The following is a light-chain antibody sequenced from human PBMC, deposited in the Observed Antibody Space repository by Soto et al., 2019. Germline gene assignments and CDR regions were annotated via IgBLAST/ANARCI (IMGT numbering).Light chain of an antibody. CDR2: DAS. J-gene: IGKJ1*01. Sequence: DIQLTQSPSFLSASVGDRVTITCRASQGISSYLAWYQQKPGRAPRLLIYDASSLERGVPSRFSGSGSGTEFTLTISSLQPDDFATYYCQQYDTYSRTFGQGTKVDIK. CDR1: QGISSY. V-gene: IGKV1-5*01. CDR3: QQYDTYSRT.